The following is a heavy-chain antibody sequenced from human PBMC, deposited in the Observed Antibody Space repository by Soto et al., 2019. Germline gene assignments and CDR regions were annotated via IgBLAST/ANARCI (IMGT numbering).Heavy chain of an antibody. Sequence: GGSLRLSCAASGFTFSSYSMNWVRQAPGKGLEWVSSISSSSSYIYYADSVKGRFTISRDNAKNSLYLQMNSLRAEDTAVYYCARDLLRDGYNTYYFDYWGQGTLVTVSS. D-gene: IGHD5-12*01. CDR1: GFTFSSYS. CDR2: ISSSSSYI. J-gene: IGHJ4*02. CDR3: ARDLLRDGYNTYYFDY. V-gene: IGHV3-21*01.